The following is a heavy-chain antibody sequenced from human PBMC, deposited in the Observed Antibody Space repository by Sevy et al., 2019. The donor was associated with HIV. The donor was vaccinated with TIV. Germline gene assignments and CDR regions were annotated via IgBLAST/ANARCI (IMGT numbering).Heavy chain of an antibody. D-gene: IGHD6-19*01. CDR2: ISGSGDTT. CDR3: AKVQGYTSGHFDY. V-gene: IGHV3-23*01. J-gene: IGHJ4*02. Sequence: GGSLRLSCAASGFTFSNYAMSWVRQAPGKGLEWVSSISGSGDTTYYAGSVKGRFSISRDNSKNTLYLQMTSLRAEDTALYYSAKVQGYTSGHFDYWGQGTLVTVSS. CDR1: GFTFSNYA.